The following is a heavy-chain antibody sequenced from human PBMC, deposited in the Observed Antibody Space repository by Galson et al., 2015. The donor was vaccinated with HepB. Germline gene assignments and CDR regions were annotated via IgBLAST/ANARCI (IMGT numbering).Heavy chain of an antibody. D-gene: IGHD3-10*01. CDR1: GFTLSSYW. Sequence: SLRLSCAASGFTLSSYWMHWVRQAPGKGLVWVSRINSDGTSTTYADSVKGRFTIFRDTAKNTLFLQMNSLRAEDTAVYYCTRDRGGQLDERFDYWGQGTLVTVSS. V-gene: IGHV3-74*01. CDR2: INSDGTST. J-gene: IGHJ4*02. CDR3: TRDRGGQLDERFDY.